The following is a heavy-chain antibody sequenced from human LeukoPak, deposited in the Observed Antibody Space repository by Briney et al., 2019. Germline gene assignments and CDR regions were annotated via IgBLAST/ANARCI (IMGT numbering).Heavy chain of an antibody. CDR3: ARDRGSGWYTPFDY. J-gene: IGHJ4*02. CDR2: IYYSGST. CDR1: GGSISSYY. D-gene: IGHD6-19*01. V-gene: IGHV4-59*01. Sequence: SETLSLTCTVSGGSISSYYWSWIRQPPGKGLEWIGYIYYSGSTNYNPSLKSRVTISVDTSKNQFSLKLSSVTAADTAVYYCARDRGSGWYTPFDYWGQGTLVTVSS.